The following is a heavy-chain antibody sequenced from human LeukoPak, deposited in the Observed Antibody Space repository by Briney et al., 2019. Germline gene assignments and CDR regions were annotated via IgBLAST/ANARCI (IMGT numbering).Heavy chain of an antibody. D-gene: IGHD2-8*02. Sequence: ASVKVSCKASGYTFTSYGISWARQAPGQGLEWMGWISAHNGNTNYAQNFQDRVTMTTDTSTTTTYMELRSLRSDDTAVYYCARTPTANIVLVKADFFEVWGQGTLVTVSS. J-gene: IGHJ4*02. CDR2: ISAHNGNT. CDR1: GYTFTSYG. CDR3: ARTPTANIVLVKADFFEV. V-gene: IGHV1-18*01.